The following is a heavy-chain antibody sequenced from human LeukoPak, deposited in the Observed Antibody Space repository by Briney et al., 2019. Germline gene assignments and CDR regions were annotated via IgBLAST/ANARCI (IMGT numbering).Heavy chain of an antibody. CDR2: IYYSGST. D-gene: IGHD1-26*01. J-gene: IGHJ5*02. CDR3: ARLRYSGWFDP. Sequence: NASEILSLTCTVSGGSISSSSYYWGWIRQPPGKGLEWIGSIYYSGSTYYNPSLKSRVTISVDTSKNQFSLKLSSVTAADTAVYYCARLRYSGWFDPWGQGTLVTVSS. CDR1: GGSISSSSYY. V-gene: IGHV4-39*01.